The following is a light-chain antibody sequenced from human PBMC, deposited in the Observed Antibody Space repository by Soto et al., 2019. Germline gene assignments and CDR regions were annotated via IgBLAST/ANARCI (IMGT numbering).Light chain of an antibody. V-gene: IGKV1-33*01. CDR1: QDISNY. J-gene: IGKJ1*01. Sequence: DIQMTQSPSSLSASVGDRVTITCQASQDISNYLNWYQQKPGKAPKLLIYDASNLETGVPSRFSGSGSGTDFTFTISSLRPEDVATYYCQQYNSYPWTFGQGTKVDIK. CDR3: QQYNSYPWT. CDR2: DAS.